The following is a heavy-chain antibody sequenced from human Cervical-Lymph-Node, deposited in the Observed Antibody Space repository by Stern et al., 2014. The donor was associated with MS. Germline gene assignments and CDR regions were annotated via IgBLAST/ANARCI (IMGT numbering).Heavy chain of an antibody. D-gene: IGHD6-13*01. Sequence: VQLVQSGAEVKKPGSSVKVSCKASGGSFSMDTISWVRQAPGQGLEWMGGITPLFGTTNYARKFQGRVTTTAEKAASTAYMELTSLRSEDTAVYFCARDQGGISDSWGQGTLVIVSS. V-gene: IGHV1-69*06. CDR3: ARDQGGISDS. J-gene: IGHJ4*02. CDR1: GGSFSMDT. CDR2: ITPLFGTT.